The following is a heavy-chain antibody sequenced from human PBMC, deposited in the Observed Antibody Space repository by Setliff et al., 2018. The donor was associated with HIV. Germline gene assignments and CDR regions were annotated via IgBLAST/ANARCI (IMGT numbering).Heavy chain of an antibody. CDR1: GGSISSSSYY. J-gene: IGHJ4*02. D-gene: IGHD1-26*01. CDR2: IYYSGST. V-gene: IGHV4-39*07. CDR3: ANPALGATTWDYFDY. Sequence: SETLSLTCTVSGGSISSSSYYWGWIRQPPGKGLEWIGSIYYSGSTYYNPSLKSRVTISVDTSKNQFSLKLSSVTAADTAVYYCANPALGATTWDYFDYWGQGTLVTVSS.